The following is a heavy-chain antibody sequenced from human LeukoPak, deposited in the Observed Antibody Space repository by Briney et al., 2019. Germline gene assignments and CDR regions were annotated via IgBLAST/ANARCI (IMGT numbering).Heavy chain of an antibody. D-gene: IGHD5-18*01. CDR1: NGSISTYY. Sequence: SETLSLTCTVSNGSISTYYWSWIRQPPGKGLEWIGYIYYTGSTKYNPSLKSRVTASLDTPRNEFSLRLSSVTAADTAVYYCARQSGYGYGKSSSWPDAFDIWGQGTMVTVSS. CDR2: IYYTGST. J-gene: IGHJ3*02. CDR3: ARQSGYGYGKSSSWPDAFDI. V-gene: IGHV4-59*08.